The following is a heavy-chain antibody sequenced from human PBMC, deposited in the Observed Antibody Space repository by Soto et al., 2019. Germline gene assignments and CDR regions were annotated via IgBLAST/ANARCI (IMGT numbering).Heavy chain of an antibody. Sequence: PGGSLRLSCAASEFTVSSSYMTWVRQAPGKGLEWVSVIYSGGSTYYADSVRDRFTISRDNSKNTLYLQMNSLRAEDTAVYYCARAPPYCSSTSCPGTFDIWGQGTMVTVSS. CDR1: EFTVSSSY. V-gene: IGHV3-53*01. D-gene: IGHD2-2*01. CDR2: IYSGGST. J-gene: IGHJ3*02. CDR3: ARAPPYCSSTSCPGTFDI.